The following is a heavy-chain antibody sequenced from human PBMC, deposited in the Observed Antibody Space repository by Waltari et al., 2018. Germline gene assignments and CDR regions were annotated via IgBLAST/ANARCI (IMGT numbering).Heavy chain of an antibody. CDR1: GFTFSSYA. CDR3: ARDPFTKDYFGSLAFDL. V-gene: IGHV3-30*03. J-gene: IGHJ3*01. Sequence: VQVLESGGGLVQPGGSLRLSCAASGFTFSSYAMSWVRQAPGKGLEWVAVISKDGDFDYFADSLKGRFTISRDNSKNTLFLEMNNLRREDTAMYFCARDPFTKDYFGSLAFDLWGPGTMVTVSA. D-gene: IGHD3-10*01. CDR2: ISKDGDFD.